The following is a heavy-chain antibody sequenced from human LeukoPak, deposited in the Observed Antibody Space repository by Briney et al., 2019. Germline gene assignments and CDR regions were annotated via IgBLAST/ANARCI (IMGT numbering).Heavy chain of an antibody. CDR2: IYYSGST. V-gene: IGHV4-59*08. CDR1: GGSISSYY. CDR3: AGQHLEGWFDP. Sequence: SETLSLTCTVSGGSISSYYWSWIRQPPGKGLEWIGYIYYSGSTNYNPSLKSRVTISVDTSKNQFSLKLSSVTAADTAVYYCAGQHLEGWFDPWGQGTLVTVSS. J-gene: IGHJ5*02.